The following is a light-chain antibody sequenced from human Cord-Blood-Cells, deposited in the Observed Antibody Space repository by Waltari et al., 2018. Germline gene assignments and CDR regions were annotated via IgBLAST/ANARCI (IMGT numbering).Light chain of an antibody. CDR2: GAP. CDR1: QSFSSSY. CDR3: QQYGSSPPYT. V-gene: IGKV3-20*01. Sequence: IVLTQSPRPLSLSPAERATLSCRARQSFSSSYLAWCQQKLGQAPRLLISGAPSRATGIPDRFSGSGSGTDFTLTISRLEPEDIAVYYCQQYGSSPPYTFGQGTKLEIK. J-gene: IGKJ2*01.